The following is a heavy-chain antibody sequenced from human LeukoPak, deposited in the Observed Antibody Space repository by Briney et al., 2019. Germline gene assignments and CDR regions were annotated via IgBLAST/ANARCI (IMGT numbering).Heavy chain of an antibody. J-gene: IGHJ3*02. D-gene: IGHD2-15*01. CDR2: INKDGSEK. CDR3: ARDSGYSTFDM. V-gene: IGHV3-7*05. Sequence: TGGSLRLSCVASGCTFSSYWVAWVRQAPGTGLEWVANINKDGSEKNYVDSVKGRFTISRDNAKNSLCLQMNSLRAEDTAVYYCARDSGYSTFDMWGQGTMVTVSS. CDR1: GCTFSSYW.